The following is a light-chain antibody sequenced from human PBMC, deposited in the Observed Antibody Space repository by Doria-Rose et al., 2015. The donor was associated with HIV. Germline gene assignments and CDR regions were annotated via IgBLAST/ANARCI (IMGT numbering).Light chain of an antibody. CDR1: QSVSSS. J-gene: IGKJ1*01. CDR3: QQYNNWPRT. V-gene: IGKV3-15*01. CDR2: GAS. Sequence: EIVMTQSPATLSVSPGERATLSCRASQSVSSSLAWYQQKPGQAPRLLFYGASTRATGIPDRFSGSGSGTEFTLTISSMQSGDFAVYYCQQYNNWPRTFGQGTKVEIK.